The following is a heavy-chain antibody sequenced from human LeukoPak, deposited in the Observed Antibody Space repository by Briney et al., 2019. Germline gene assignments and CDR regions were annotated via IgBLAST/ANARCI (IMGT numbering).Heavy chain of an antibody. V-gene: IGHV3-23*01. CDR3: AKVDRELSSRPFDY. CDR1: GFTFSSYA. D-gene: IGHD3-16*02. CDR2: IRGSGGST. Sequence: GGSLRLSCAASGFTFSSYAMSWVRQAPGKGLEWVSAIRGSGGSTYYADSVKGRFTISRDNSKNTLYLQMNSLRAEDTAVYYCAKVDRELSSRPFDYWGQGTLVTVSS. J-gene: IGHJ4*02.